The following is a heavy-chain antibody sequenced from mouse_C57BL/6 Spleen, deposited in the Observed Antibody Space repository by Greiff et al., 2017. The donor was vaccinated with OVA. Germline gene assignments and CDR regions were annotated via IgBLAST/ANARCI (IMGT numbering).Heavy chain of an antibody. J-gene: IGHJ2*01. D-gene: IGHD1-1*01. CDR2: ISSGSSTI. Sequence: DVQLVESGGGLVKPGGSLKLSCAASGFTFSDYGMHWVRQAPEKGLEWVAYISSGSSTIYYADTVKGRFTISRDNAKNTLFLQMTSLRSEDTAMYYCARTGTTVVAPYFDYWGQGTTLTVSS. CDR3: ARTGTTVVAPYFDY. CDR1: GFTFSDYG. V-gene: IGHV5-17*01.